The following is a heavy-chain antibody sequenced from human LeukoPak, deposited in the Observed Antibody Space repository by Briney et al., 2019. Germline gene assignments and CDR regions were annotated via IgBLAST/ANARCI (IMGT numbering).Heavy chain of an antibody. CDR3: ASASSHRTAAGGDY. J-gene: IGHJ4*02. Sequence: GGSLRLSCSASGFTLSNYWMHWVRQAPGKGLVWVARLHSNGAFTTYADSVKGRFTISRDNAKNTLYLQMSSLRVEDTAVYYCASASSHRTAAGGDYWGQGTLVTVST. CDR2: LHSNGAFT. D-gene: IGHD6-13*01. V-gene: IGHV3-74*01. CDR1: GFTLSNYW.